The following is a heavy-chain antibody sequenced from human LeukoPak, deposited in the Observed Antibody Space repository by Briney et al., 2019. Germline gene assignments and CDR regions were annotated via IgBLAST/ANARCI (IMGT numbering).Heavy chain of an antibody. CDR3: ARGPYFDPAALFYD. CDR1: GFISTNYY. D-gene: IGHD3-22*01. V-gene: IGHV1-46*01. CDR2: INPDTGST. J-gene: IGHJ4*02. Sequence: ASLKVSCKASGFISTNYYMHWVRQAPGHGPEWMGIINPDTGSTTYAQKFQGRVAMTRDTSTRTIHMELSSLRSEDTAVYYCARGPYFDPAALFYDWGQGTLVSVSS.